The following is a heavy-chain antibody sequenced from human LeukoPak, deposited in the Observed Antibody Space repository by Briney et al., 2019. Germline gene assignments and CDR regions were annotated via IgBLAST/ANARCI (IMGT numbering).Heavy chain of an antibody. CDR2: INPSGGST. Sequence: ASVKVSCKASGYTITSYYMHWVRQAPGQGLEWMAIINPSGGSTSYAQKLQGRVTMTRDTSTSTVYMELSSLRSEDTAVYYCARSKRADGSGYYSFDYWGQGTLVTVSS. J-gene: IGHJ4*02. CDR1: GYTITSYY. D-gene: IGHD3-22*01. V-gene: IGHV1-46*04. CDR3: ARSKRADGSGYYSFDY.